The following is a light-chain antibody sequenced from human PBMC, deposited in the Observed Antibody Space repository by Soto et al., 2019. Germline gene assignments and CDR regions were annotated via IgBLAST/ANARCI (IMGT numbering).Light chain of an antibody. V-gene: IGLV1-40*01. CDR3: XSYDSSLSGHVV. J-gene: IGLJ2*01. CDR2: GNS. Sequence: QSVLTQPPSVSGAPGQRVTISCTGSSSNIGAGYDVHWYQQLPGTAPKLLIYGNSNRPSGXXXXXXGSKSGTSASLAITGXXXXDXXXXXXXSYDSSLSGHVVFGGGTKLTVL. CDR1: SSNIGAGYD.